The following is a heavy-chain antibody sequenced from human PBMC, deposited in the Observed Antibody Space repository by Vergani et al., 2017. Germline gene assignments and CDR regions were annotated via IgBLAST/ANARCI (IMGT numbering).Heavy chain of an antibody. Sequence: QVQLVESGGGLVKPGGSLRLSCAASGFTFSDYYMSWIRQPPGKGLEWVSYISSSGSTIYYADSVKGRFTISRDNAKNSLYLQMNSLRAEDTAIYYCARAFGKYCSSISCYLGDSGPWGQGTLVTVSS. CDR3: ARAFGKYCSSISCYLGDSGP. CDR1: GFTFSDYY. CDR2: ISSSGSTI. V-gene: IGHV3-11*01. D-gene: IGHD2-2*01. J-gene: IGHJ5*02.